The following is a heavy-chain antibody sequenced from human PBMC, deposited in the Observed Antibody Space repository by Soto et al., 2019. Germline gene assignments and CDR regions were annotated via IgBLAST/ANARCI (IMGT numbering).Heavy chain of an antibody. V-gene: IGHV4-31*03. CDR2: IYYSGST. Sequence: QVQLQESGPGLVKPSQTLSLTCTVSGGSINSAGYYWSWIRQHPGKGLEWIGYIYYSGSTYYNPSLKSRVTISIDTSKNQFSLRLSSVTAADTAVYYCARAQTLFGVITVFDYWGQRTLVTVSS. D-gene: IGHD3-3*01. J-gene: IGHJ4*02. CDR1: GGSINSAGYY. CDR3: ARAQTLFGVITVFDY.